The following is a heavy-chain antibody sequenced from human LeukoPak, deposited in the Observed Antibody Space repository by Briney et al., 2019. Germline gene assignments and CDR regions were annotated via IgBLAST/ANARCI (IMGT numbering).Heavy chain of an antibody. J-gene: IGHJ4*02. CDR1: GYIFTSYW. CDR2: IDPTDSYT. D-gene: IGHD2-2*01. Sequence: GESLKISCKGSGYIFTSYWISWVRQMPGKGLEWMGRIDPTDSYTNYSPSFQGQVTMSADKSINTAYLQWSSLKASDTAMYYCARRQGCSSTSCPPDYWGQGTLVTVSS. CDR3: ARRQGCSSTSCPPDY. V-gene: IGHV5-10-1*04.